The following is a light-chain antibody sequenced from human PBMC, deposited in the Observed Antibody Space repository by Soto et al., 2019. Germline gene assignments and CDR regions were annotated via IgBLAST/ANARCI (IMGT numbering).Light chain of an antibody. CDR2: EVS. J-gene: IGLJ1*01. V-gene: IGLV2-14*01. Sequence: QSALTQPASVSGSPGQSSTISCTGTSSDVGGYDYVSWYQQHPGKAPKLMIYEVSNRPSGVSTRFSGSKSGNTASLTISGVQADDEADYYCSSYRSSDTLEVFGTGTKVTVL. CDR3: SSYRSSDTLEV. CDR1: SSDVGGYDY.